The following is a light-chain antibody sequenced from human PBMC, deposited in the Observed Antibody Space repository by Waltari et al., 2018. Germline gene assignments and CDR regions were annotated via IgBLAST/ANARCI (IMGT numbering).Light chain of an antibody. Sequence: QSVLTQPPSASGTPGQGVTISCSGVASNIGNNLVNWYQQVPGKAPKLLIDRSDRRPAGVPDRFSGSKSGTSASLAISGLQSEDEADYYCAAWDDSLNGRWVFGGGTKVTVL. CDR3: AAWDDSLNGRWV. J-gene: IGLJ3*02. CDR1: ASNIGNNL. V-gene: IGLV1-44*01. CDR2: RSD.